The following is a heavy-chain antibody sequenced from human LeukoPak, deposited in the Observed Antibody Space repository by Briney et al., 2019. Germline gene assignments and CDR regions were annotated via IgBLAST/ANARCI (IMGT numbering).Heavy chain of an antibody. Sequence: PGGSLRLSCAASGFTFSNHGMNWVRQAPGKGLEWVASISTTGRWTYYADSVKGRFTISRDNSKNTVYVQMNSLRVEDTAVYYCAKDGLTGYYTAWFDSWGQGTLVTVSS. CDR2: ISTTGRWT. V-gene: IGHV3-23*01. CDR1: GFTFSNHG. CDR3: AKDGLTGYYTAWFDS. D-gene: IGHD3-9*01. J-gene: IGHJ5*01.